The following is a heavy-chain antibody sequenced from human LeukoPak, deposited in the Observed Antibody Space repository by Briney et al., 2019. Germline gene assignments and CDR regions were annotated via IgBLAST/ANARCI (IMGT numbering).Heavy chain of an antibody. CDR3: ARDRPGWYGSGSYSN. J-gene: IGHJ4*02. CDR2: IYSGGST. V-gene: IGHV3-53*01. CDR1: GFTVSSSY. Sequence: GGSLRLSCAASGFTVSSSYMSWVRQAPGKGLEWVSVIYSGGSTYYADSVKGRFTISRDNSKNTLYLQMNSLRAEDTAVYYCARDRPGWYGSGSYSNWGQGTLVTVSS. D-gene: IGHD3-10*01.